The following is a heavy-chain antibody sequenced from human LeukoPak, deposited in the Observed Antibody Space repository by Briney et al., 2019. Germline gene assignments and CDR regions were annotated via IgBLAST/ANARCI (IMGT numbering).Heavy chain of an antibody. V-gene: IGHV4-39*07. CDR2: IYYSGST. D-gene: IGHD3-3*01. J-gene: IGHJ6*02. Sequence: SETLSLTCTVSGGSISSSSYYWGWIRQPPGKGLEWIGSIYYSGSTNYNPSLKSRVTISVDTSKNQFSLKLSSVTAADTAVYYCARDLRVDFWSGGTLYGMDVWGQGTTVTVSS. CDR1: GGSISSSSYY. CDR3: ARDLRVDFWSGGTLYGMDV.